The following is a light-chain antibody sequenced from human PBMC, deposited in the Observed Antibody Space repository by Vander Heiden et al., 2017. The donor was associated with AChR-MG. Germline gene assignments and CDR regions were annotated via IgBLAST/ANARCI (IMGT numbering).Light chain of an antibody. V-gene: IGLV1-44*01. CDR3: AAWDDSLNGYWV. Sequence: QSVLTQPPPASGPPGQRVTISCSGSSSNIGSNTVNWYQQLPGTAPKLLIYSNNQRPSGVPDRFSGSKSGTSASLAISGLQSEDEADYYCAAWDDSLNGYWVFGGGTKLTVL. CDR2: SNN. CDR1: SSNIGSNT. J-gene: IGLJ3*02.